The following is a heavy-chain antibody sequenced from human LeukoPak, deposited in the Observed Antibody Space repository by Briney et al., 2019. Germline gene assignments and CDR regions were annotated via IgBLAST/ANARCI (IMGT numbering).Heavy chain of an antibody. Sequence: ASVKVSCKASGYTFSDYYMHWVRQAPGQGLEWMGWINPNGGDTKYAQKFRGRVTMARDTSISTAYMELSSLRSDDTAVYYCARVNIAAAGPYYYYYYYMDVWGKGTTVTISS. CDR1: GYTFSDYY. CDR2: INPNGGDT. CDR3: ARVNIAAAGPYYYYYYYMDV. D-gene: IGHD6-13*01. J-gene: IGHJ6*03. V-gene: IGHV1-2*02.